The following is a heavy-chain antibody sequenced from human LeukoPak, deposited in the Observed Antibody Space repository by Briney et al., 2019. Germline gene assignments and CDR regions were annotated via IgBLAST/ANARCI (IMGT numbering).Heavy chain of an antibody. J-gene: IGHJ4*01. CDR1: GFIFTGYY. V-gene: IGHV1-2*02. Sequence: ASVKVSCKASGFIFTGYYIHWVRQAPGQGPEWMGWINPSSGGTNYAQRFQGRVTMTRDTSISTAYMELGGLRSDDAAVYYCARDHCTNGVCYAFDYWGHGTLVTVSS. CDR2: INPSSGGT. CDR3: ARDHCTNGVCYAFDY. D-gene: IGHD2-8*01.